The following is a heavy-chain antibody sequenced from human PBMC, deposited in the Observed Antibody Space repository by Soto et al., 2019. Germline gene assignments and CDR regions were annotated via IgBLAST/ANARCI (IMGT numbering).Heavy chain of an antibody. CDR1: GFTFANGL. D-gene: IGHD2-15*01. Sequence: EVQLVESGGGLVKPGGSLRLSCVASGFTFANGLMSWVRQAPGKGLEWVGLIKSRTDGGTTDHAAPVKGRFTLSRDDSKNTLYLQMNSLKTEDTALYSGTTGVNKYCSGRSCYSPSPASFDYWGQGTLVIVSS. V-gene: IGHV3-15*01. CDR3: TTGVNKYCSGRSCYSPSPASFDY. J-gene: IGHJ4*02. CDR2: IKSRTDGGTT.